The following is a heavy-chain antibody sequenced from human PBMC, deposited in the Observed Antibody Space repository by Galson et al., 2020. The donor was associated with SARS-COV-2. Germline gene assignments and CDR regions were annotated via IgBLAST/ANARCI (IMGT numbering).Heavy chain of an antibody. CDR2: INPGNGNT. D-gene: IGHD3-22*01. V-gene: IGHV1-3*01. CDR1: GYTFTNYA. J-gene: IGHJ6*03. Sequence: ASVKVSCKASGYTFTNYAIHWVRQAPGQRLEWMGWINPGNGNTYYSQKFQGRVTITRDTSATTAYMEVSSLRSEDTAVYYCARALGYYESSGSYYYYMDVWGKGTTVTVSS. CDR3: ARALGYYESSGSYYYYMDV.